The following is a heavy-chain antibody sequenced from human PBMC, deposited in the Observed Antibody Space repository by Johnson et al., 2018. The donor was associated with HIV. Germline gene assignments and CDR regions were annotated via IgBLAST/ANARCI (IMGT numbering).Heavy chain of an antibody. CDR3: AKSSIAVQDAFDI. D-gene: IGHD6-19*01. Sequence: QVQLVESGGGVVQPGRSLRLSCAASGFTLSGNPIHWVRQAPGKGLEWVAVVSSDGSNKYFADSVKGRFTISRDNSKNTLYLQMNSLRAEDTAVYFCAKSSIAVQDAFDIWGQGTMVTVSS. J-gene: IGHJ3*02. CDR2: VSSDGSNK. V-gene: IGHV3-30*14. CDR1: GFTLSGNP.